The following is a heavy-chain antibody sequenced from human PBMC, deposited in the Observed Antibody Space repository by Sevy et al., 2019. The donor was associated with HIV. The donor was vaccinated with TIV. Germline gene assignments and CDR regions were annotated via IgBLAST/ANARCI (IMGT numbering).Heavy chain of an antibody. Sequence: GGSLRLSCAASGFTFSSYGMHWVRQAPGKGLEWVAFIRYDGSNKYYADSVKGRFTISRDNSKNTLYLQMNSLGAEDRAVYYCAKDRSAQLGSGSYYNALDYWGQGTLVTVSS. J-gene: IGHJ4*02. CDR2: IRYDGSNK. CDR3: AKDRSAQLGSGSYYNALDY. V-gene: IGHV3-30*02. CDR1: GFTFSSYG. D-gene: IGHD3-10*01.